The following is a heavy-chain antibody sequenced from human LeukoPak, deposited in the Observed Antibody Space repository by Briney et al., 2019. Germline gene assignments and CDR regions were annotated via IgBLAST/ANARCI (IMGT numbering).Heavy chain of an antibody. Sequence: GGSLRLSCAASGFTFSTYRMGWVRQAPGKGLEWVASIKQDGNEKYYVDSVKGRFTISRDNAENSLYLQMNSLRADDTAFYYCARPLLYYYGSETYFWFDPWGQGTLVTVSS. J-gene: IGHJ5*02. CDR1: GFTFSTYR. CDR2: IKQDGNEK. V-gene: IGHV3-7*01. CDR3: ARPLLYYYGSETYFWFDP. D-gene: IGHD3-10*01.